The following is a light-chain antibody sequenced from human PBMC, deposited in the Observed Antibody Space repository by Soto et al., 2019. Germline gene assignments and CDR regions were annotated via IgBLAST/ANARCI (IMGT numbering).Light chain of an antibody. J-gene: IGKJ3*01. CDR3: QQYGSSPRT. Sequence: ETVMTQSPGTLSVSLGERATLSCRASQSVSIHLAWYQQKPGQAPRLLIYDTSTRATGIPARFSGSGSGTEFTLTISRLEPEDFAVYYCQQYGSSPRTFGPGTKVDIK. CDR2: DTS. CDR1: QSVSIH. V-gene: IGKV3-20*01.